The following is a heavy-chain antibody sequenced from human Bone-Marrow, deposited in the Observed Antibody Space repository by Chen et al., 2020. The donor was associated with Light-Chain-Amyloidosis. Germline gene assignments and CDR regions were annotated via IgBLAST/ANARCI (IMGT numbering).Heavy chain of an antibody. J-gene: IGHJ3*01. CDR3: ARGNWNDLAFDV. D-gene: IGHD1-1*01. CDR2: VYQSGST. V-gene: IGHV4-30-2*01. CDR1: GGSITSGSFS. Sequence: QLQLQESGSGLVTSSQTLSLTCAVSGGSITSGSFSWNWIRQPLGKGLEWIGYVYQSGSTYYNPSLNSRVTISVDLSENHFSLTLGSLTAADSAVYYCARGNWNDLAFDVWGQGTLVTVSS.